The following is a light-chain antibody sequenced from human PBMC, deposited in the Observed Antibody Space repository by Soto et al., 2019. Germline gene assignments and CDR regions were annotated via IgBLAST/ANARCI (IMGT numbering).Light chain of an antibody. J-gene: IGKJ1*01. CDR1: QTICSW. V-gene: IGKV1-5*03. Sequence: DIPMTQSPSTLSGSVGDRVTITCRASQTICSWLAWYQQKPGKAPKLLIYKASTLKSGVPSRFSGSGSGTEFTLTISSLQPDDFATYCCQHYNSYSEAFGQGTKVELK. CDR2: KAS. CDR3: QHYNSYSEA.